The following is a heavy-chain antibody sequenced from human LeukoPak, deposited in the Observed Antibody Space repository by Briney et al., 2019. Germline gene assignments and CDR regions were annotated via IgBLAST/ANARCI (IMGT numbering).Heavy chain of an antibody. D-gene: IGHD5/OR15-5a*01. V-gene: IGHV1-58*02. Sequence: ASVKVSCKASGFSFTTSSMQWVRQTRGQRLEWIGWIVVDSGNTKYAQKFQDRVTITRDMSTNTVHMDLSSLTSEDTAVYYCVAGDSVIVRGGGVWINWLDPWGQGTLVTVSS. CDR3: VAGDSVIVRGGGVWINWLDP. CDR1: GFSFTTSS. CDR2: IVVDSGNT. J-gene: IGHJ5*02.